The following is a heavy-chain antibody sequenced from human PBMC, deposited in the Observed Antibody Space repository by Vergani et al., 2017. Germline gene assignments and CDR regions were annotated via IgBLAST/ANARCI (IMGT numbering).Heavy chain of an antibody. CDR3: ARGRTLAAGYYYYYYYMNV. Sequence: QVQLQQWGAGLLKPSETLSLTCAVSGGSFSGYYWSWIRQPPGKGLEWIGEINHSGSTNYNPSLKSRVTISLDTSKNQFSLKLSSATAADTAVSYCARGRTLAAGYYYYYYYMNVWGKGTTVTVSS. J-gene: IGHJ6*03. D-gene: IGHD6-13*01. CDR2: INHSGST. CDR1: GGSFSGYY. V-gene: IGHV4-34*01.